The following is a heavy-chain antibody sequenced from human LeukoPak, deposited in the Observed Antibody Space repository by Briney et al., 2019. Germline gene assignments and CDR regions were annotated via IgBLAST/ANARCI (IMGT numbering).Heavy chain of an antibody. V-gene: IGHV4-4*07. J-gene: IGHJ4*02. CDR2: IYTSGST. Sequence: SETLSLTCTVSGGSISSYYWSWIRQPAGKGLEWIGRIYTSGSTNYNPSLKSRVTMSVDASKNQFFLKLSSVTAADTAVYYCASALSSSWYYFDYWGQGTLVTVSS. CDR3: ASALSSSWYYFDY. D-gene: IGHD6-13*01. CDR1: GGSISSYY.